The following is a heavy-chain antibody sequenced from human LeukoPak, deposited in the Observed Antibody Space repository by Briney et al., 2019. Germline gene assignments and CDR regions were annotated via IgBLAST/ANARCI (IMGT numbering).Heavy chain of an antibody. CDR1: RGSISSYY. V-gene: IGHV4-59*01. J-gene: IGHJ4*02. CDR2: IYYGGST. Sequence: SETLSLTCAVSRGSISSYYWSWIRQSPGKGLEWIGYIYYGGSTNYNPSLKSRATISLDTSKNQFSLRLSSVPAAETAVYYCASLGGSGSWNFGYWGQGALVTVSS. D-gene: IGHD3-10*01. CDR3: ASLGGSGSWNFGY.